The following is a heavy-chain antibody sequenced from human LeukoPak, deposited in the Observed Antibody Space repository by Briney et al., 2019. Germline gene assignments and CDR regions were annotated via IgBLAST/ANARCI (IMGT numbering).Heavy chain of an antibody. D-gene: IGHD3-10*01. CDR1: GFTFSSYA. V-gene: IGHV3-23*01. CDR2: ISGSGGST. Sequence: GGSLRLSCAASGFTFSSYAMSWVRQAPGKGLEWVSAISGSGGSTYYADSVKGRFTISRDNSKNTLYLQMNSLRAEDTVVYYCTKIPNYYGQFDYWGQGTLVTVSS. J-gene: IGHJ4*02. CDR3: TKIPNYYGQFDY.